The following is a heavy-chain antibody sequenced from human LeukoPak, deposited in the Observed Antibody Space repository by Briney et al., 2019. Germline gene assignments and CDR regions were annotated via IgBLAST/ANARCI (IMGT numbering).Heavy chain of an antibody. CDR1: GDTFSYHS. CDR2: IIPHVGSP. J-gene: IGHJ1*01. V-gene: IGHV1-69*13. Sequence: SVKVSCKTFGDTFSYHSISWVRQAPGQGLQWLGGIIPHVGSPRYTERLQDRITITVDESTTTAYLELSSLRSDDTAVYYCARGGLVYDFLTGYYAPGLEYFHHWGQGSLVTVSS. CDR3: ARGGLVYDFLTGYYAPGLEYFHH. D-gene: IGHD3/OR15-3a*01.